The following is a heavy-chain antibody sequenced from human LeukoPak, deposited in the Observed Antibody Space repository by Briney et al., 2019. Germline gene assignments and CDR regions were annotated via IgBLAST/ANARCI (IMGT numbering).Heavy chain of an antibody. D-gene: IGHD1-26*01. CDR1: GFTFSSYG. CDR2: ISGTGGTT. CDR3: AKDPGWEPEYFQH. V-gene: IGHV3-23*01. J-gene: IGHJ1*01. Sequence: GGSLRLSCAASGFTFSSYGMSWVRQAPGKGLEWVSAISGTGGTTYYADSVKGRFTISRDNSKNTLYLQMNSLRAEDTAVYYCAKDPGWEPEYFQHWGQGTLVTVSS.